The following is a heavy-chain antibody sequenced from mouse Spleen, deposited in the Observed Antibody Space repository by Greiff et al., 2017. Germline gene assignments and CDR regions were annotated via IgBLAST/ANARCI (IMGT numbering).Heavy chain of an antibody. CDR3: ARQVDTTVVATGFDY. J-gene: IGHJ2*01. V-gene: IGHV5-9-3*01. CDR1: GFTFSSYA. D-gene: IGHD1-1*01. CDR2: ISSGGSYT. Sequence: EVHLVESGGGLVKPGGSLKLSCAASGFTFSSYAMSWVRQTPEKRLEWVATISSGGSYTYYPDSVKGRFTISRDNAKNTLYLQMSSLRSEDTAMYYCARQVDTTVVATGFDYWGQGTTLTVSS.